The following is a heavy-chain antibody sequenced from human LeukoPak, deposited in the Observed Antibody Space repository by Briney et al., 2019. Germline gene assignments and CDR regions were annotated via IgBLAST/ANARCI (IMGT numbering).Heavy chain of an antibody. CDR3: AKDASGPYSSLFDP. Sequence: GRSLRLSCVASGFIFSDYGMHWVRQAPGKGLEWVAVIWFDGSKSYYADSVKGRFTISRDNSKSTLYLQMNSLRAEDTAVYYCAKDASGPYSSLFDPWGQGTLVIVSS. J-gene: IGHJ5*02. D-gene: IGHD6-19*01. CDR2: IWFDGSKS. CDR1: GFIFSDYG. V-gene: IGHV3-33*06.